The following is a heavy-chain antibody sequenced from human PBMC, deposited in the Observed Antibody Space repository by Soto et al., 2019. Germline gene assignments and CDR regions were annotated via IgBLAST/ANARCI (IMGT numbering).Heavy chain of an antibody. D-gene: IGHD1-7*01. J-gene: IGHJ3*02. CDR2: IRGSGGST. CDR3: AKDQSGYNWNSDAVDI. Sequence: EVQLLESGGGLVQPGGSLRLSCAASGFTFSSYAMSWVRQAPGKGLEWVSGIRGSGGSTNYADSVKGRFTISRDNSKNTLYLQMNSLRAEDTAVYYCAKDQSGYNWNSDAVDIWGQGTMVTVSS. V-gene: IGHV3-23*01. CDR1: GFTFSSYA.